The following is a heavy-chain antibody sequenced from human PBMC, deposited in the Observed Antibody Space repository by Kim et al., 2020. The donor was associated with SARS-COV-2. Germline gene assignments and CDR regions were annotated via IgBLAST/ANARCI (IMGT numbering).Heavy chain of an antibody. CDR3: ASMLNDCSGGSCYSGDY. Sequence: GGSLRLSCAASGFTFSSYSMNWVRQAPGKGLEWVSSISSSSSYIYYADSVKGRFTISRDNAKNSLYLQMNSLRAEDTAVYYCASMLNDCSGGSCYSGDYWGQGTLVTVSS. D-gene: IGHD2-15*01. CDR2: ISSSSSYI. CDR1: GFTFSSYS. V-gene: IGHV3-21*01. J-gene: IGHJ4*02.